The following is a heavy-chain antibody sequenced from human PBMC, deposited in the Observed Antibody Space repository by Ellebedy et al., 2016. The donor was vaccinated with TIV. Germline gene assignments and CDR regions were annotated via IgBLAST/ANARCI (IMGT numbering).Heavy chain of an antibody. CDR3: VRDSRSPDY. J-gene: IGHJ4*02. CDR1: GFTFSSYG. Sequence: GGSLRLXCAASGFTFSSYGMNWARQAPGKGLEWLSYISSNSDTMYYADSMKGRFTISRDNAKNSLYLRMNSLRDEDTAIYYCVRDSRSPDYWGQGTLVTVSS. CDR2: ISSNSDTM. V-gene: IGHV3-48*02.